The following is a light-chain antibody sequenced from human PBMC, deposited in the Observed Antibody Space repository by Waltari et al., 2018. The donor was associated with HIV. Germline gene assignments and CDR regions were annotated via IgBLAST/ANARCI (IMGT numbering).Light chain of an antibody. J-gene: IGLJ2*01. CDR3: AVWGDSLNGPV. CDR1: SSNIGSNT. Sequence: QSVLTQPPSASGTPGQRVTISCSGSSSNIGSNTVHWYQQLPGTAHKLLIYSNNRRPSGVPDRFAGSQSGTSASLAISGLQSEDEADYYCAVWGDSLNGPVFGGGTKLTVL. V-gene: IGLV1-44*01. CDR2: SNN.